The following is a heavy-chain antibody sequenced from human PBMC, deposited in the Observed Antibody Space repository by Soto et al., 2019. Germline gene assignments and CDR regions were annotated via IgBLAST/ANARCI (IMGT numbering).Heavy chain of an antibody. CDR3: ARYYDSSGSLDY. CDR1: GDSISSGGYS. Sequence: SETLSLTCALSGDSISSGGYSWSWIRQPPGKGLEWIGYISHSGSPFYNPSLKSRVTISVDRSKNQFSLKLSSVTAADTAVYYCARYYDSSGSLDYWGQGTLVTVSS. J-gene: IGHJ4*02. D-gene: IGHD3-22*01. CDR2: ISHSGSP. V-gene: IGHV4-30-2*01.